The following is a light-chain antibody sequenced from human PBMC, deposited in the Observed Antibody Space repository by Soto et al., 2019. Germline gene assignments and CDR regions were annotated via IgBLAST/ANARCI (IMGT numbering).Light chain of an antibody. CDR2: GAS. Sequence: EIVMTQSPAILSVSPGERATLSCRASQSVSSNLAWYQQKPGQAPRLLINGASTRATGVPARFSGSGSGTEFTLTISSLQSEDFAVYYCQQYNNWPRTLGQGTKVEIK. CDR3: QQYNNWPRT. V-gene: IGKV3-15*01. CDR1: QSVSSN. J-gene: IGKJ1*01.